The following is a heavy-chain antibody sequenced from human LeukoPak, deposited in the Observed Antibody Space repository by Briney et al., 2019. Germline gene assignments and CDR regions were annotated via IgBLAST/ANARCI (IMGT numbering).Heavy chain of an antibody. CDR2: ITFKGDRT. D-gene: IGHD3-9*01. V-gene: IGHV3-23*01. CDR1: GFTFSSYA. Sequence: PGGSLRLSYEASGFTFSSYAMGWVRQAPGKGLEWVSDITFKGDRTNYADSVKGRFTISRDNSQNMLYLQMDSLRAEDTAVYYCAKSYIKRQSLIRIVTGHYFDSWGQGVLVAVSS. CDR3: AKSYIKRQSLIRIVTGHYFDS. J-gene: IGHJ4*02.